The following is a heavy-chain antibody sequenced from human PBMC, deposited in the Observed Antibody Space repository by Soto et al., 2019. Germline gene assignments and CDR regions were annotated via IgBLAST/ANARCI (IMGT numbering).Heavy chain of an antibody. CDR3: AREGYYYDSSGYYFEYFQH. V-gene: IGHV3-21*01. Sequence: GGSLRLSCAASGFTFSSYSMNWVRQAPGKGLEWVSSISSSSSYIYYADSVKGRFTISRDNAKNSLYLQMNSLRAEDTAVYYCAREGYYYDSSGYYFEYFQHWGQGTLVTVSS. CDR2: ISSSSSYI. J-gene: IGHJ1*01. D-gene: IGHD3-22*01. CDR1: GFTFSSYS.